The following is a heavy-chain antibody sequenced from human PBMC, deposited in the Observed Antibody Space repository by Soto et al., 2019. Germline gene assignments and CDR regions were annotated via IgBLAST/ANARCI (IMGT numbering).Heavy chain of an antibody. D-gene: IGHD2-2*01. Sequence: GSLRLSCAASGFTFSSYAMHWVRQAPGKGLEYVSAISSNGGSTYYANSVKGRFTISRDNSKNTLYLQMGSLRAEDMAVYYCARASRCSSTSCPTNYYYYYMDVWGKGTTVTVSS. V-gene: IGHV3-64*01. CDR1: GFTFSSYA. CDR2: ISSNGGST. J-gene: IGHJ6*03. CDR3: ARASRCSSTSCPTNYYYYYMDV.